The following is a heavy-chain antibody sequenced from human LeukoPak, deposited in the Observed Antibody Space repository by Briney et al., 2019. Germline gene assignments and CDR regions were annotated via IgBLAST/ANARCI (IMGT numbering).Heavy chain of an antibody. J-gene: IGHJ5*02. CDR1: GFTFSSYA. D-gene: IGHD3-22*01. CDR3: AKEYYDSIAPFDP. Sequence: AGESLRLSCAASGFTFSSYAMSWVRQAPGKGLGWVSAISGSGGSTYYADSVKGRFTISRDNSKNTLYLQMNSLRAEDTAVYYCAKEYYDSIAPFDPWGQGTLVTVSS. CDR2: ISGSGGST. V-gene: IGHV3-23*01.